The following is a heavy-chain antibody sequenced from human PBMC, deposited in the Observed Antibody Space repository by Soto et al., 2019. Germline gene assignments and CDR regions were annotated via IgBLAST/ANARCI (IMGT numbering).Heavy chain of an antibody. Sequence: GGSLRLSCAASGFTFSNYAMTWVRQAPGKGLQWVSAISGSGSSTKYADSVKGRFTISRDNSKSTLSLQMNSLRGEDTAVYFCARGFATTGYLVDYWGQGTLVTGSS. CDR1: GFTFSNYA. V-gene: IGHV3-23*01. J-gene: IGHJ4*02. CDR2: ISGSGSST. D-gene: IGHD3-9*01. CDR3: ARGFATTGYLVDY.